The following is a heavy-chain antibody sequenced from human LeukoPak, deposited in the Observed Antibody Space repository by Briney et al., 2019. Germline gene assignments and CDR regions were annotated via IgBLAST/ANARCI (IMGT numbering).Heavy chain of an antibody. J-gene: IGHJ4*02. CDR1: GGSVSSGSYY. CDR2: IYYSGST. D-gene: IGHD3-3*01. V-gene: IGHV4-61*01. Sequence: PSETLSLTCTVSGGSVSSGSYYWSWVRRPPGKGLEWIGYIYYSGSTNYNPSLKSRVTISVDTSKNQFSLKLSSVTAADTAVYYCARGGDFWSGYPDYYFDYWGQGTLVTVSS. CDR3: ARGGDFWSGYPDYYFDY.